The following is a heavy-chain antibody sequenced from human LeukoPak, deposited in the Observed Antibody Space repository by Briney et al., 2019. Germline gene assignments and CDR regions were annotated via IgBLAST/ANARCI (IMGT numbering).Heavy chain of an antibody. Sequence: PGGSLRLSCAASGFTVNNNYMSWVRQAPGKGLEWVSIIYSGGSTYYTDSVKGRFTISRDISENTVYLRMNSLRAEDTAVYYCARDGGYGSGSFDYWGQGTLVTVSS. CDR1: GFTVNNNY. CDR3: ARDGGYGSGSFDY. CDR2: IYSGGST. V-gene: IGHV3-53*01. J-gene: IGHJ4*02. D-gene: IGHD3-10*01.